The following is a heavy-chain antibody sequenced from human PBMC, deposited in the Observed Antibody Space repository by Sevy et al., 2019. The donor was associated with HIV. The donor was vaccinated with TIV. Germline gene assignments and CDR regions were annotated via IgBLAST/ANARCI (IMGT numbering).Heavy chain of an antibody. D-gene: IGHD1-26*01. CDR1: GFTFSSYG. Sequence: GGSLRLSCAASGFTFSSYGMHWVRQAPGKGLEWVAVIWYDRSNKYYADSVKGRFTISRDNSKNTLYLQMNSLRAEDTAVYYCARVSRELLADAFDIWGQGTMVTVSS. CDR2: IWYDRSNK. CDR3: ARVSRELLADAFDI. V-gene: IGHV3-33*01. J-gene: IGHJ3*02.